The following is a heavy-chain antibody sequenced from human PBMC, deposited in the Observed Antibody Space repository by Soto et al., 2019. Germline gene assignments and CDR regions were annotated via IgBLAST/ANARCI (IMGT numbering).Heavy chain of an antibody. J-gene: IGHJ4*02. CDR2: IGPESGAT. Sequence: SVKVSCKASGYTFTGHYIHWVRQAPEQGPEWMGEIGPESGATRYAQRFQGRVTMTRDMSITTVYMELNNLSPDDTAVYYCGRGRSGQIVVFYWGQGTLVTVSS. V-gene: IGHV1-2*02. D-gene: IGHD1-26*01. CDR1: GYTFTGHY. CDR3: GRGRSGQIVVFY.